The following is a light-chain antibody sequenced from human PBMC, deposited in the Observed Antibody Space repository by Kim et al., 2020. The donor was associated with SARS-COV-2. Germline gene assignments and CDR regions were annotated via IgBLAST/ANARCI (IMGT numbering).Light chain of an antibody. CDR3: QRNSRSPWT. CDR2: GAS. V-gene: IGKV3-20*01. CDR1: RSVSICS. Sequence: SPGERATLSCRASRSVSICSFAWYQKTPGQATRLHNYGASRRATGIPDRISGRGAGTDFTPTISRVAPEDVALYYRQRNSRSPWTFGHGTKVDIK. J-gene: IGKJ1*01.